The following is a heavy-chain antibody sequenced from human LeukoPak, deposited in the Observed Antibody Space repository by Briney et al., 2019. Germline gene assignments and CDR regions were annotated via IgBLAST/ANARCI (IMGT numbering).Heavy chain of an antibody. CDR1: GGTFSSYA. CDR2: IIPIFGTA. CDR3: ARGAGTPSQFDY. J-gene: IGHJ4*02. Sequence: ASVKVSCKASGGTFSSYAISWVRQAPGQGLEWMGGIIPIFGTANYAQKFQGRVTITADESTSTAYMELSSLRSEDTAVYYCARGAGTPSQFDYWGQGTLVTASS. D-gene: IGHD6-13*01. V-gene: IGHV1-69*13.